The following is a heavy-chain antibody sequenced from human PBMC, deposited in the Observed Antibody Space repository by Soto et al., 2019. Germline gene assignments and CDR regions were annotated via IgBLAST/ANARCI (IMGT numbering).Heavy chain of an antibody. CDR2: IIPIFGTA. V-gene: IGHV1-69*05. J-gene: IGHJ5*02. CDR3: GRDQSGTGYYVDWFDP. D-gene: IGHD3-10*02. CDR1: GGTFSSYA. Sequence: GASVKVSCKASGGTFSSYAISWVRQAPGQGLEWMGGIIPIFGTANYAQKFEGRVTFTRDTVATTVNMELTSLTSEDTAVYYCGRDQSGTGYYVDWFDPWGQGTLVTVSS.